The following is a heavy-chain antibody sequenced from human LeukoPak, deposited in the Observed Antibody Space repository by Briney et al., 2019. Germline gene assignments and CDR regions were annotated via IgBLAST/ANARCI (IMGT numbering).Heavy chain of an antibody. CDR3: ARAYSSGWDYFDY. CDR1: GGSISSYY. D-gene: IGHD6-19*01. CDR2: IYTSGST. Sequence: SETLSLTCTVSGGSISSYYWSWIRHPAGKGLEWLVRIYTSGSTNYNPSLKSRVTMSVDTSKNQFSQKLSSVTAADTAVYYCARAYSSGWDYFDYWGQGTLVTVSS. V-gene: IGHV4-4*07. J-gene: IGHJ4*02.